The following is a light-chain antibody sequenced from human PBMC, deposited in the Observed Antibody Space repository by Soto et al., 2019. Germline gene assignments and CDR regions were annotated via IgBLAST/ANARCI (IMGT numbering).Light chain of an antibody. V-gene: IGLV1-44*01. CDR2: SNN. Sequence: QSVLTQPPSASGTPGQRVTISCSGSTSNIGSNTVSWYQQLPGTAPKLLIYSNNQWPSGVPARFSCSRSGTSASLAISGLQSGDEADYYCAAWDDSLNGVVFGGGTKLTVL. CDR1: TSNIGSNT. J-gene: IGLJ2*01. CDR3: AAWDDSLNGVV.